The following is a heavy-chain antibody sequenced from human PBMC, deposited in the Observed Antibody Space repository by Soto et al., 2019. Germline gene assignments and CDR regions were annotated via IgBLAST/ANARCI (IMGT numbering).Heavy chain of an antibody. CDR2: IESDGART. J-gene: IGHJ4*02. CDR1: GFTFRSNW. D-gene: IGHD7-27*01. CDR3: VRDYPGDGIDY. Sequence: LRLSCAASGFTFRSNWMHWVRQAPGKGLDWVAHIESDGARTGYADSVKGRFTISRDNAQSTLYLQMNSLRDDDTAVYYCVRDYPGDGIDYWGQGTLVTVSS. V-gene: IGHV3-74*01.